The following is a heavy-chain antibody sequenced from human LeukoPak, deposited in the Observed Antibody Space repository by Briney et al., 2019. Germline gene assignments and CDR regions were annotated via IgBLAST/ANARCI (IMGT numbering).Heavy chain of an antibody. D-gene: IGHD3-10*01. CDR2: ISYDGSNK. Sequence: GGSLRLSCAASGFTFSSYGMHWVRQAPGKGLEWVAVISYDGSNKYYADSVKGRFTISRDNSKNTLYLQMNSLRAEDTAVYYCARGGEGHMVRGVITFDYWGQGTLVTVSS. V-gene: IGHV3-30*03. CDR3: ARGGEGHMVRGVITFDY. CDR1: GFTFSSYG. J-gene: IGHJ4*02.